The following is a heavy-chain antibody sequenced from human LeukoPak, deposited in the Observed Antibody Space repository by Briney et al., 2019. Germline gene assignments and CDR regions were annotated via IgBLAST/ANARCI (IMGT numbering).Heavy chain of an antibody. D-gene: IGHD2-2*01. CDR3: AKVVPAALDY. Sequence: HGGSLRLSCAASGFTFSSYAMSWVRQAPGNGLEWVSAVSGSGGSTYYADSVKGRFTISRDNSKNTLYLQMNSLRAEDTAVYYCAKVVPAALDYWGQGTLVTVSS. V-gene: IGHV3-23*01. CDR2: VSGSGGST. J-gene: IGHJ4*02. CDR1: GFTFSSYA.